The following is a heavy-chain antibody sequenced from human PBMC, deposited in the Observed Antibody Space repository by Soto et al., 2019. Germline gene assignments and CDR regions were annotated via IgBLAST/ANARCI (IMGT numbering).Heavy chain of an antibody. J-gene: IGHJ3*02. CDR1: GFTFSSYA. Sequence: GGSLRLSFAASGFTFSSYAMSWVRQAPGKGLEWVSAISGSGGSTYYADSVKGRFTISRDNSKNTLYLQMNSLRAEDTAVYYCAKDGGYGDGVGAFDIWGQGTMVTVSS. V-gene: IGHV3-23*01. CDR2: ISGSGGST. CDR3: AKDGGYGDGVGAFDI. D-gene: IGHD4-17*01.